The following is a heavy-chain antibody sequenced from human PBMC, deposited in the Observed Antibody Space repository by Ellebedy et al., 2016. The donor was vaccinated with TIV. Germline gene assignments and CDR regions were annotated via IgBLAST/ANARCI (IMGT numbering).Heavy chain of an antibody. Sequence: AASVKVSCKASGYTFTGYYMHWVRHAPGQGLEWMGWISAYNGNTNYAQKLQGRVTMTTDTSTSTAYMELRSLRSDDTAVYYCARAGYSSSWYGFDPWGQGTLVTVSS. J-gene: IGHJ5*02. D-gene: IGHD6-13*01. CDR3: ARAGYSSSWYGFDP. CDR2: ISAYNGNT. CDR1: GYTFTGYY. V-gene: IGHV1-18*04.